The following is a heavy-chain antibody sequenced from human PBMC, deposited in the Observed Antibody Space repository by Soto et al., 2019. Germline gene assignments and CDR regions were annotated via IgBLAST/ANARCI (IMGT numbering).Heavy chain of an antibody. CDR1: GGSISSSNW. Sequence: PSETLSLTCAVSGGSISSSNWWRWVRHAPGNGLEWVAKIKQDGSEKYYGDSVRGRFTISRDNADNSLYLQMTSLSAEDTAVYYCARDFSSPTSDWYFIDYWGQGALVTVSS. V-gene: IGHV3-7*01. D-gene: IGHD2-21*02. CDR3: ARDFSSPTSDWYFIDY. CDR2: IKQDGSEK. J-gene: IGHJ4*02.